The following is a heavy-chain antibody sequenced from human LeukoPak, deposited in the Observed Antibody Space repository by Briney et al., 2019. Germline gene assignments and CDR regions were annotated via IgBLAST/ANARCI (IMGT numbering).Heavy chain of an antibody. CDR2: VGIAADT. CDR1: GFTFNNYE. Sequence: VGSLRLSCAASGFTFNNYEMHWVRQTAGKGLEWVSAVGIAADTFYAGSVKGRFSISRDNAESSLFLQMNSLRAGDTAVYYCAREGRMGTADAFDVWGQGTMVTVSS. J-gene: IGHJ3*01. CDR3: AREGRMGTADAFDV. V-gene: IGHV3-13*01. D-gene: IGHD1-14*01.